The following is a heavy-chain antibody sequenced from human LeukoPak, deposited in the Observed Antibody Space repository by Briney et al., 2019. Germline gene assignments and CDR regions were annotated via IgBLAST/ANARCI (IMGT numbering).Heavy chain of an antibody. V-gene: IGHV4-59*01. Sequence: SETLSLTCTVSGDSISSYYWSWIRQPPGKGLEWIGYFYYSGSTSYNPSLKSRVTISVDTSKHQFSLRLSSATAADTAVYYCARGGGRKLDFWGQGTLVTVSS. J-gene: IGHJ4*02. D-gene: IGHD3-16*01. CDR1: GDSISSYY. CDR3: ARGGGRKLDF. CDR2: FYYSGST.